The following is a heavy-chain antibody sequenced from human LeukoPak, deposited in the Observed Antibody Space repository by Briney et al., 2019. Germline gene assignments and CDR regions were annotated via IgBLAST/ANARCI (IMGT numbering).Heavy chain of an antibody. Sequence: GASVKVSCKVSGYTLTELSMHWVRQAPGKGLEWMGGFDPEDGETIYAQKFQGGVTMTEDTSTDTAYMELSSLRSEDTAVYYCATAYYDFWSGYRYSFDYWGQGTLVTVSS. CDR3: ATAYYDFWSGYRYSFDY. J-gene: IGHJ4*02. CDR1: GYTLTELS. V-gene: IGHV1-24*01. D-gene: IGHD3-3*01. CDR2: FDPEDGET.